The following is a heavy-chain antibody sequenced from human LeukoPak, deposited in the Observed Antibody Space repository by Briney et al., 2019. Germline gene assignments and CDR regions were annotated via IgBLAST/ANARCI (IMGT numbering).Heavy chain of an antibody. CDR2: INWNSDSI. CDR1: GFTSDDYA. V-gene: IGHV3-9*02. CDR3: ARSSRELGGYAPWELMPPFDY. D-gene: IGHD1-7*01. Sequence: HPGGSLRLSCAVSGFTSDDYAMHWVRQVPGKGLEWVSGINWNSDSIGYADSVKGRFTTSRDNAKNSLYLQMDSLRAEDTAVYYCARSSRELGGYAPWELMPPFDYWGQGTLVTVSS. J-gene: IGHJ4*02.